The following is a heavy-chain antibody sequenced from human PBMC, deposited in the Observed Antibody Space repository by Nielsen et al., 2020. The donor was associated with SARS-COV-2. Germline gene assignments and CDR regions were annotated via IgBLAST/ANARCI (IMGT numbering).Heavy chain of an antibody. CDR2: ISGNGAQT. J-gene: IGHJ4*02. CDR3: ARRAYNYGSPPEF. CDR1: GVSFSDHA. V-gene: IGHV3-23*01. D-gene: IGHD5-18*01. Sequence: GESLKISCEASGVSFSDHAVSWVRQTPGKGLEWVAAISGNGAQTFYKDSVRGRFTISRDNSKNVASLQMSSLRVEDTAVYFCARRAYNYGSPPEFWGQGTPVTVSS.